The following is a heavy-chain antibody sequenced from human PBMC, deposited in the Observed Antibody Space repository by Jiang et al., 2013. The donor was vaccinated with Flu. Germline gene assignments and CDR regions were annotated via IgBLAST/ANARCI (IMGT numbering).Heavy chain of an antibody. CDR2: INTNTGNP. J-gene: IGHJ4*02. CDR1: GYTFTSYA. CDR3: ARAIPTYYYDSSGYYYWDY. D-gene: IGHD3-22*01. Sequence: GASVKVSCKASGYTFTSYAMNWVRQAPGQGLEWMGWINTNTGNPTYAQGFTGRFVFSLDTSVSTAYLQISSLKAEDTAVYYCARAIPTYYYDSSGYYYWDYWGQGTLVTVSS. V-gene: IGHV7-4-1*02.